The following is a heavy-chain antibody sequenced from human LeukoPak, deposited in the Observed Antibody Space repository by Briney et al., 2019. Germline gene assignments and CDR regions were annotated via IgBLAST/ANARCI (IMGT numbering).Heavy chain of an antibody. CDR1: GFTFSSYA. J-gene: IGHJ5*02. D-gene: IGHD6-6*01. V-gene: IGHV3-30*01. CDR3: AREASHSSSRPSGFDP. CDR2: ISYDGSNK. Sequence: PGGPLRLSCAASGFTFSSYAMHWVRQAPGKGLEWVAVISYDGSNKYYADSVKGRFTISRDNSKNTLYLQMNSLRAEDMAVYYCAREASHSSSRPSGFDPWGQGTLVTVSS.